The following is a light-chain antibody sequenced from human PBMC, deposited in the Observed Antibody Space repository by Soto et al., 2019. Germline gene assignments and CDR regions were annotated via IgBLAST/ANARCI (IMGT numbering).Light chain of an antibody. CDR3: QQYGNSPQT. V-gene: IGKV3-20*01. Sequence: EIVLTQSPGTLSLSPRERATLSCRASQSVASNYVCWYQQRHGQAPRLLIYGASLRAPGIPDRFSGSGSGTDFTLTISRLEAEDFAVYYCQQYGNSPQTFGQGTKVEIK. CDR2: GAS. J-gene: IGKJ1*01. CDR1: QSVASNY.